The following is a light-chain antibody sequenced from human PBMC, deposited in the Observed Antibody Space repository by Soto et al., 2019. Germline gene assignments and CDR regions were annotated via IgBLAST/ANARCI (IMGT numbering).Light chain of an antibody. J-gene: IGKJ4*01. CDR1: QSVGSD. V-gene: IGKV3D-15*01. CDR3: QQYNSWPLT. Sequence: EIVMTQSPATLSVSPGERATLSCSASQSVGSDLAWYQQKPGQAPRLVIYDIFTRATGVTTRFSGSGSGTEFTLTFSSLQCEDFGVYYCQQYNSWPLTFGGVTKVEIK. CDR2: DIF.